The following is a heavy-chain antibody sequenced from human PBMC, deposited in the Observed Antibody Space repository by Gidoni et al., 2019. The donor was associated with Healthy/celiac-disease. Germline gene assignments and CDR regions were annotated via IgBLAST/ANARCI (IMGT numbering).Heavy chain of an antibody. J-gene: IGHJ4*02. Sequence: QVQLVESGGGVVQPGRSLRLSCAASGFPFSSYAMHWVRQAPGKGLECVAVISYDGSNKYYADSVKGRFTISRDNSKNTLYLQMNSLRAEDTAVYYCARVLDSSGYCFDYWGQGTLVTVSS. CDR2: ISYDGSNK. D-gene: IGHD3-22*01. CDR3: ARVLDSSGYCFDY. V-gene: IGHV3-30-3*01. CDR1: GFPFSSYA.